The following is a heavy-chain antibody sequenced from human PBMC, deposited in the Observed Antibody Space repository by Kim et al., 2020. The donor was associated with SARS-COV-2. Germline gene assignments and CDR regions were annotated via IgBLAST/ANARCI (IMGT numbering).Heavy chain of an antibody. CDR1: GYTFTTYS. Sequence: ASVKVSCKASGYTFTTYSIHWVRQAPGQRLEWMGWINGGNGNTKYSQNFQGRVTMTEDTSTDTAYMELSSLRSEDTAVYYCATAPAVAGTPPLGYYYYGMDVWGQGTTVTVSS. D-gene: IGHD6-19*01. CDR3: ATAPAVAGTPPLGYYYYGMDV. V-gene: IGHV1-3*01. J-gene: IGHJ6*02. CDR2: INGGNGNT.